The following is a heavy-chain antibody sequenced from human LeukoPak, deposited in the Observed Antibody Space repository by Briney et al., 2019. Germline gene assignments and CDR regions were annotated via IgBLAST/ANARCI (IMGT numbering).Heavy chain of an antibody. CDR2: INPNSGGT. Sequence: GASVKVSCKASGYTFTGCYMHWVRQAPGQGLEWMGWINPNSGGTNYAQKFQGRVTMTRDTSISTAYMELSRLRSDNTAVYYCARVGDCSGGSCYTLPPTSFDYWGQGTLVTVSS. V-gene: IGHV1-2*02. J-gene: IGHJ4*02. CDR3: ARVGDCSGGSCYTLPPTSFDY. D-gene: IGHD2-15*01. CDR1: GYTFTGCY.